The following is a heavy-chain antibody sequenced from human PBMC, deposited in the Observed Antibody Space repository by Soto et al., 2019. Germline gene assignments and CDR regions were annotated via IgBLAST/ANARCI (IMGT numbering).Heavy chain of an antibody. CDR2: MYHSGST. J-gene: IGHJ4*02. CDR1: GDSISSNVW. Sequence: QVQLQQSGPGLVKPSGTLSLTCVVSGDSISSNVWWSWVRQPPGKGLEWIAEMYHSGSTNYNPSLKSRVTISVDKSKNQISLKLSSVTAADTAVYYCARVLSSGWSRFDYWGQGTLVTVSS. D-gene: IGHD6-19*01. V-gene: IGHV4-4*02. CDR3: ARVLSSGWSRFDY.